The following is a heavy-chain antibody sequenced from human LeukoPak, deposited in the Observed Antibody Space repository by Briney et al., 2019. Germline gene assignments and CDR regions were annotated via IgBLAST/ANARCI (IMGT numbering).Heavy chain of an antibody. CDR1: GXSISSNTYY. CDR3: ARAYYYASSAFDI. Sequence: TSETLSLTCTVSGXSISSNTYYWDSIRQPPGKGLECIGSIYYGGSTYYNPSLKSRVIISVDTSKNQFSLKLSSVTAADTAVYYCARAYYYASSAFDIWGQGTMVTVSS. V-gene: IGHV4-39*01. CDR2: IYYGGST. D-gene: IGHD3-22*01. J-gene: IGHJ3*02.